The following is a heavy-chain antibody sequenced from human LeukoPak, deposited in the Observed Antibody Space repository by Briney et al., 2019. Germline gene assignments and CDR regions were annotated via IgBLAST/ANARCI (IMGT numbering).Heavy chain of an antibody. CDR1: GYTFTGYY. D-gene: IGHD3-22*01. V-gene: IGHV1-2*02. CDR3: AVGSDYYDSSQFAY. J-gene: IGHJ4*02. CDR2: INPNSGGT. Sequence: ASVKVSCKASGYTFTGYYMHWVRQAPEQGLEWMGWINPNSGGTNYAQKYQGRVTMTRDTSISTAYMELSRLTSYDTAVYYCAVGSDYYDSSQFAYWGQGTLVTVSS.